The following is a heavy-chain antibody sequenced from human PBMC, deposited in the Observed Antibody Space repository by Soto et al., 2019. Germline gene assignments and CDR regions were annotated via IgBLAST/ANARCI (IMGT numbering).Heavy chain of an antibody. CDR2: FIPILGIA. CDR3: ARADGDYAPVDY. CDR1: GGTFSSYT. D-gene: IGHD4-17*01. J-gene: IGHJ4*02. Sequence: QVQLVQSGAEVKKPGSSVKVSCKASGGTFSSYTISWVRQAPGQGLEWMGRFIPILGIANYAQKFQGRVTITADKSTSTAYMELSSLRSEDTAVYYCARADGDYAPVDYWGQGTLVTVSS. V-gene: IGHV1-69*02.